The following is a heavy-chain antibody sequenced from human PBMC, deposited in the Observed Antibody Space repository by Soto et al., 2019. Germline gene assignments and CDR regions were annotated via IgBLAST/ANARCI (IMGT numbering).Heavy chain of an antibody. CDR2: IIPILGIA. V-gene: IGHV1-69*02. CDR3: ARGRVLRFLEWPQSFDY. CDR1: GGTFSSYT. Sequence: ASVKVSCKASGGTFSSYTISCVRQAPGQGLEWMGRIIPILGIANYAQKFQGRVTITADKSTSTAYMELSSLRSEDTAVYYCARGRVLRFLEWPQSFDYWGQGTLVTVSS. J-gene: IGHJ4*02. D-gene: IGHD3-3*01.